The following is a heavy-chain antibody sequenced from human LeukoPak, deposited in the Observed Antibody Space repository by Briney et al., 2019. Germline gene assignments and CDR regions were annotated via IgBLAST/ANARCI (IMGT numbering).Heavy chain of an antibody. V-gene: IGHV3-11*01. CDR3: RGPDTAMAQASDY. D-gene: IGHD5-18*01. Sequence: PGGSLRLSCAASGFTFSDYYMSWIRQAPGKGLEWVSYISSSGSEISYADSVKGRFTISRDNSKNTLYLQMNSLRAEDTAVYYCRGPDTAMAQASDYWGQGTLVTVSS. CDR1: GFTFSDYY. J-gene: IGHJ4*02. CDR2: ISSSGSEI.